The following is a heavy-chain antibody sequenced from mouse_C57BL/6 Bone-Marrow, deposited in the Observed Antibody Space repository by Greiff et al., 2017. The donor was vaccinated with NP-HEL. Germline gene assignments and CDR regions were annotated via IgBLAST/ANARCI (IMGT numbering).Heavy chain of an antibody. CDR1: GFTFSDYY. CDR3: ARSLITTVVACDY. V-gene: IGHV5-12*01. J-gene: IGHJ2*01. CDR2: ISNGGGST. Sequence: EVKVVESGGGLVQPGGSLKLSCAASGFTFSDYYMYWVRQTPEKRLEWVAYISNGGGSTYYPDTVKGRFTISRDNAKNTLYLQMSRLKSEDTAMYYCARSLITTVVACDYWGQGTTLTVSS. D-gene: IGHD1-1*01.